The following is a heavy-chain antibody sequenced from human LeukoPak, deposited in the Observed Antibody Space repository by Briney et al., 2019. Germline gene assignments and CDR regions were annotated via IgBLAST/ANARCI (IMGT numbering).Heavy chain of an antibody. D-gene: IGHD6-19*01. CDR2: ISYDGSNK. Sequence: GGSLRLSCAASGFTFSSYAMHWVRQAPGKGLEWVAVISYDGSNKYYADSVKGRFTISRDNSKNTLYLQMNSLRAEDTAVYYCARDTQAVAGSFQHWGQGTLVTVSS. CDR3: ARDTQAVAGSFQH. J-gene: IGHJ1*01. V-gene: IGHV3-30-3*01. CDR1: GFTFSSYA.